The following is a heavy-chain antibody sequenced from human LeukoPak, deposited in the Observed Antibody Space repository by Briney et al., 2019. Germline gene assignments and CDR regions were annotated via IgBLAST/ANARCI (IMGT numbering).Heavy chain of an antibody. D-gene: IGHD3-3*01. J-gene: IGHJ4*02. CDR1: GGSISSGDYY. V-gene: IGHV4-30-4*08. CDR3: ARGHYDFWSGYPPYFDY. Sequence: SETLSLTCTVSGGSISSGDYYWSWIRQPPGKGLEWIGYIYYSGSTYYNPSLKSRVTISVATSKNQFSLKLSSVTAADTAVYYCARGHYDFWSGYPPYFDYWGQGTLVTVSS. CDR2: IYYSGST.